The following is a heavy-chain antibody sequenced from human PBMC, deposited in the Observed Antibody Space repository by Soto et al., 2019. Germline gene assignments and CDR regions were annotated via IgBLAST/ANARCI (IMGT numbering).Heavy chain of an antibody. J-gene: IGHJ4*02. CDR1: GGSISSGGYS. D-gene: IGHD1-26*01. V-gene: IGHV4-30-2*01. CDR3: ARVNSGSYSDY. Sequence: PSETLSLTCAVSGGSISSGGYSWSWIRQPPGKGLEWIGYIYQSGSTYYNPSLKSRVTISVDWSKNQFALELSSVTAADTAVYYCARVNSGSYSDYWGQGTLVTVSS. CDR2: IYQSGST.